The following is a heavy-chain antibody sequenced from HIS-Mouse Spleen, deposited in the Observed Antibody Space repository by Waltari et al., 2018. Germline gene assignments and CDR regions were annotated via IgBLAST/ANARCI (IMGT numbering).Heavy chain of an antibody. CDR1: GGSISSSSYY. V-gene: IGHV4-39*07. CDR3: AREIPYSSSWYDWYFDL. D-gene: IGHD6-13*01. CDR2: IYYSGST. J-gene: IGHJ2*01. Sequence: QLQLQESGPGLVKPSETLSLTCTAPGGSISSSSYYLCWIRQPPGKGLEWIGSIYYSGSTYYNPSLKSRVTISVDTSKNQFSLKLSSVTAADTAVYYCAREIPYSSSWYDWYFDLWGRGTLVTVSS.